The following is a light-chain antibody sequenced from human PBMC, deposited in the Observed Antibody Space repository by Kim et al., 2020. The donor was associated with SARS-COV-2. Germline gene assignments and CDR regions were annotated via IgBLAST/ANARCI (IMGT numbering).Light chain of an antibody. CDR1: SSDVGGYNF. CDR3: SSYAGTYTRV. CDR2: NVN. V-gene: IGLV2-14*03. J-gene: IGLJ1*01. Sequence: QSITISCTGTSSDVGGYNFVSWYQQQPGKAPKLLIFNVNSRPTGVSNRFSGSKSGNTASLTISGIQPEDEADYYCSSYAGTYTRVFGSGTKVTVL.